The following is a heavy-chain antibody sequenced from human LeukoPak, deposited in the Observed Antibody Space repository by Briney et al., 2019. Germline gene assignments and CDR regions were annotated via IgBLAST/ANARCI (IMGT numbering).Heavy chain of an antibody. V-gene: IGHV3-23*01. CDR3: AKGRGVVPAATDY. CDR1: GFTFNTYS. CDR2: VSGSGGST. Sequence: GGSLRLSCAASGFTFNTYSMSWVRQPPGKGLEWVSGVSGSGGSTYYADSVKGRFTISRDNSKSTLYLQMNSLRVEDTAVYYCAKGRGVVPAATDYWGQGTLVTVSS. D-gene: IGHD2-2*01. J-gene: IGHJ4*02.